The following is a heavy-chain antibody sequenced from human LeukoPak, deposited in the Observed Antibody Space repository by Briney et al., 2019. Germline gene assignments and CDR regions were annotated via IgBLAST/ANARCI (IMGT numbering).Heavy chain of an antibody. CDR3: ARGRGDCSGGNCPFTTYMDV. CDR1: GFTFSIYT. J-gene: IGHJ6*03. D-gene: IGHD2-15*01. V-gene: IGHV3-21*01. CDR2: ISSSNSYI. Sequence: GGSLRLSCAASGFTFSIYTMNWVRQAPGKGLEWVSSISSSNSYIYYADSVKGRFTISRDNAKTSLYLQMNSLRAEDTAVYYCARGRGDCSGGNCPFTTYMDVWGKGTTVTVSS.